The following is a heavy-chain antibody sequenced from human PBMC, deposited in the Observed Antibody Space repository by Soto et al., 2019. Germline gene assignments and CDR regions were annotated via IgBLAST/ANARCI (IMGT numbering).Heavy chain of an antibody. Sequence: SETLSLTCAVYGGSFSGYYWSWIRQPPGKGLEWIGEINHSGSTNYNPSLKSRVTISVDTSKNQFSLKLSSVTAADTAVYYCAVGYGYSSSWGAMDVWGQGTTVTVSS. CDR1: GGSFSGYY. D-gene: IGHD6-13*01. V-gene: IGHV4-34*01. J-gene: IGHJ6*02. CDR2: INHSGST. CDR3: AVGYGYSSSWGAMDV.